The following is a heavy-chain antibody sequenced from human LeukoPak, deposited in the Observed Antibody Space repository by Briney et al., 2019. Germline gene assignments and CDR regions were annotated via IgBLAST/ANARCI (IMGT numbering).Heavy chain of an antibody. Sequence: GGSLRLSCAASGFTFSSYGMHWVRQAPGKGLEWVAVIWYDGSNKYYADSVKGRFTISRDNSKNTLYLQMNSLRAEDTAVYYCARDRYGGQPLLDFDYWGQGTLATVSS. V-gene: IGHV3-33*01. CDR2: IWYDGSNK. CDR3: ARDRYGGQPLLDFDY. D-gene: IGHD2-21*02. J-gene: IGHJ4*02. CDR1: GFTFSSYG.